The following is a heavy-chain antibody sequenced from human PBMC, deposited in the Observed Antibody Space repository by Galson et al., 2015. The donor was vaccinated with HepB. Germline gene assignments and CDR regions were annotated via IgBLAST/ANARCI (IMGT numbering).Heavy chain of an antibody. J-gene: IGHJ6*02. V-gene: IGHV3-23*01. CDR2: ISDSGGST. CDR1: GFTFRGYV. Sequence: SLRLSCAASGFTFRGYVMSWVRQAPGKGLEWVSAISDSGGSTYYADSVKGRFTISRDNSKNTLYLQMKSLRAEDTAVYYCANLRSPSVAARRGYYYYGLDVWGQGTTVTVSS. CDR3: ANLRSPSVAARRGYYYYGLDV. D-gene: IGHD6-6*01.